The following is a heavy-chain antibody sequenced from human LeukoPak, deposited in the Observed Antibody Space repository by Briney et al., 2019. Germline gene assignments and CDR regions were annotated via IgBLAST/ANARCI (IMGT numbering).Heavy chain of an antibody. V-gene: IGHV1-69*13. CDR3: ARDKGFGELPFDY. CDR1: GGTFNSYA. J-gene: IGHJ4*02. Sequence: SVKVSCKASGGTFNSYAISWVRQAPGQGLEWMGGIIPIFGTANYAQKFQGRVTVTADESTSTAYMELSSLRSEDTAVYYCARDKGFGELPFDYWGQGTLVTVSS. CDR2: IIPIFGTA. D-gene: IGHD3-10*01.